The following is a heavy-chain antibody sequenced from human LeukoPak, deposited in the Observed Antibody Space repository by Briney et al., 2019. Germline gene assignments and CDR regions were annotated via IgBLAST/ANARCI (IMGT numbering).Heavy chain of an antibody. J-gene: IGHJ5*02. CDR1: GYTFTSYG. V-gene: IGHV1-18*01. CDR3: ARDTSEWESGWFDP. D-gene: IGHD1-26*01. Sequence: GASVKVSCKASGYTFTSYGISWVRQAPGQGLEWMGWISAYNGNTNYAQKLQGRVTVTTDTSTSTAYMELRSLRSDDTAVYYCARDTSEWESGWFDPWGQGTLVTVSS. CDR2: ISAYNGNT.